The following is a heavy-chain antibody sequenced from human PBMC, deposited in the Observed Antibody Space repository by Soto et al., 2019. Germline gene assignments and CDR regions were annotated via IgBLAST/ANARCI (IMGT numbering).Heavy chain of an antibody. CDR2: INPMSGST. Sequence: QVQLVQSGAEVKKPGASVKVSCRASGYTFTNYYIHWVRQAPGQGLESMAIINPMSGSTNYAQNFQGRVTLTMDTSTTTVYMDLSSLRFEDTAVYFCARDLLAGDFWGQGTLVTVSS. D-gene: IGHD3-10*01. CDR1: GYTFTNYY. V-gene: IGHV1-46*01. CDR3: ARDLLAGDF. J-gene: IGHJ4*02.